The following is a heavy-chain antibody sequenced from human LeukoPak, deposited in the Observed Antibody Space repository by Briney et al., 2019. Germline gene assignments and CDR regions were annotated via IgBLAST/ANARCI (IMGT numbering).Heavy chain of an antibody. Sequence: SGTLSLTCAVSGGFIRSDNWWNWVRQPPGKGLEWIGQIYHSGITNYNPSLKGRVTISIDKSKNQFSLRLSSVTAADTAIYYCARDRGMAVARTAYHDYWGQGTLVTVSS. V-gene: IGHV4-4*02. CDR1: GGFIRSDNW. CDR2: IYHSGIT. CDR3: ARDRGMAVARTAYHDY. D-gene: IGHD6-13*01. J-gene: IGHJ4*02.